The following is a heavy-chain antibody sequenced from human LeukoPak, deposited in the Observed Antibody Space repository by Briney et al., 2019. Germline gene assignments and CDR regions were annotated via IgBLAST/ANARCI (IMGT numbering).Heavy chain of an antibody. D-gene: IGHD6-13*01. J-gene: IGHJ5*02. CDR3: ARARLQQLVPGLNWFDP. CDR2: ISYDGSNK. Sequence: GRSLRLSCAASGFTFSSYAMHWVRQAPGKGLEWVAVISYDGSNKYYADSVKGRFTNSRDNSKNTLYLQMNSLRAEDTAVYYCARARLQQLVPGLNWFDPWGQGTLVTVSS. V-gene: IGHV3-30-3*01. CDR1: GFTFSSYA.